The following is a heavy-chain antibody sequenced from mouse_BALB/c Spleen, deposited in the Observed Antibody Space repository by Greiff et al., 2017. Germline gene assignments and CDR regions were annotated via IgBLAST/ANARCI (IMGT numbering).Heavy chain of an antibody. CDR3: ARGDYYTWFAY. V-gene: IGHV14-3*02. CDR1: GFNIKDTY. CDR2: IDPANGNT. D-gene: IGHD1-1*01. Sequence: EVQLQQSGAELVKPGASVKLSCTASGFNIKDTYMHWVKQRPEQGLEWIGRIDPANGNTKYDPKFQGKATITADTSSNTAYLQLSSLTSEDTAVYYCARGDYYTWFAYWGQGTLVTVSA. J-gene: IGHJ3*01.